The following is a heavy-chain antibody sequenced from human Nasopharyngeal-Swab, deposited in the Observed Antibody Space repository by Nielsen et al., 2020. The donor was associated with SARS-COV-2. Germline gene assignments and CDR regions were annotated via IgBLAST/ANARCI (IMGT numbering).Heavy chain of an antibody. J-gene: IGHJ4*02. V-gene: IGHV3-23*01. CDR2: ISGSGGST. D-gene: IGHD3-10*01. CDR1: GFTFSSYA. Sequence: GGSLRLSCAASGFTFSSYAMSWVRQAPGKGLEWVSAISGSGGSTYYADSVKGRFTISRDNSKNTLYLQMNGLRAEDTAVYYCAKDVVRGVRFYWGQGTLVTVSS. CDR3: AKDVVRGVRFY.